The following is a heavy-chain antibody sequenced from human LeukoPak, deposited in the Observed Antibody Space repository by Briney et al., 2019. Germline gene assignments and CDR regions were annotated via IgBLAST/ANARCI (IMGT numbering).Heavy chain of an antibody. D-gene: IGHD1-1*01. CDR3: ARDPPTGGFDY. Sequence: PGGSLRLSCAASGFAFSAYSMNWVRQAPGKGLEWISYISSSSTTIYYTDSVKGRFTISRDDANNLLYLQMNSLRDVDTALYYCARDPPTGGFDYWGQGALVTVSS. CDR1: GFAFSAYS. CDR2: ISSSSTTI. J-gene: IGHJ4*02. V-gene: IGHV3-48*02.